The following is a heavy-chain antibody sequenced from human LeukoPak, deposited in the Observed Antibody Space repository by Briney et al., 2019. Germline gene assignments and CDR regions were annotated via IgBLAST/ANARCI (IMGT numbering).Heavy chain of an antibody. CDR3: ARGLSSGWYAVFYGMDV. V-gene: IGHV1-69*05. CDR2: ITPIFGTA. D-gene: IGHD6-19*01. J-gene: IGHJ6*02. Sequence: GASVKVSCKASGGTFSSYAISWVRQAPGQGLEWMGGITPIFGTANYAQKFQGRVTMTRNTSISTAYMELSSLRSEDTAVYYCARGLSSGWYAVFYGMDVWGQGTTVTVSS. CDR1: GGTFSSYA.